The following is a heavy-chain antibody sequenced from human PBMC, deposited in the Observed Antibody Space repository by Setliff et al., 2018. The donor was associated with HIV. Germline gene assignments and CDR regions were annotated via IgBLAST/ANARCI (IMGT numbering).Heavy chain of an antibody. D-gene: IGHD6-19*01. CDR2: IKQDGSEE. J-gene: IGHJ4*02. CDR1: GFTFSTYW. V-gene: IGHV3-7*01. Sequence: GGSLRLSCAASGFTFSTYWMIWVRQAPGKGLEWVAKIKQDGSEEYYVDSVKGRFTISRDNAKNSVYLQMNSLRTEDTAVYYCAKNFYSSPWSPLDYWGQGTLVTVSS. CDR3: AKNFYSSPWSPLDY.